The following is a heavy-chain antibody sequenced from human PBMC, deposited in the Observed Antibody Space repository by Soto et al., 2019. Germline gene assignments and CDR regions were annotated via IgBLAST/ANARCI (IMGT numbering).Heavy chain of an antibody. Sequence: SATLRLTCTFSGDSVSSASFYWIWIRQAPGKGLEWIGFIYFSGSTNYNPSLKSRVTMSLDTSKNQFSLKLRSVTPADTAVYFGARVKSGRVSLDPWGQGNLV. CDR3: ARVKSGRVSLDP. D-gene: IGHD6-25*01. J-gene: IGHJ5*02. CDR2: IYFSGST. V-gene: IGHV4-61*01. CDR1: GDSVSSASFY.